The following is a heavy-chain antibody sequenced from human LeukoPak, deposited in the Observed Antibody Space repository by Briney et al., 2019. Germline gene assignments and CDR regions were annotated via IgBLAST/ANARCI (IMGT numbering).Heavy chain of an antibody. D-gene: IGHD2-8*01. Sequence: GGSLRLSCATSGFPFSDFSMSWVRQAPGKGLEWISTTNSGGTGTYYAESVKGRFTISRDNSKNTLYLQMSSLRVEDTAAYYCAKQSYARSLGEGGPGTLVSVSS. J-gene: IGHJ4*02. CDR3: AKQSYARSLGE. CDR1: GFPFSDFS. V-gene: IGHV3-23*01. CDR2: TNSGGTGT.